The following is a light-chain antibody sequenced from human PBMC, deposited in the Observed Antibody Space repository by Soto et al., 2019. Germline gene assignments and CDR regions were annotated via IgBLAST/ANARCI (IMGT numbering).Light chain of an antibody. CDR1: QSVSNF. V-gene: IGKV3-11*01. Sequence: EIMLTQSPGTLSLSPGQRATLSCRASQSVSNFLAWYQQKPGQAPRLLIYDTSNRATGIPARFSGSGSGTDFTLTINNLDPEDFAVYYCQQRSNWPITFGQGTRLEIK. J-gene: IGKJ5*01. CDR2: DTS. CDR3: QQRSNWPIT.